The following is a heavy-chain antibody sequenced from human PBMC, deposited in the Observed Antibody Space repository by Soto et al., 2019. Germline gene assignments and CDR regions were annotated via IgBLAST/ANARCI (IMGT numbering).Heavy chain of an antibody. Sequence: ASVKVSCKASGYTFTSYGISWVRQAPGQGLEWMGWISAYNGNTNYAQKLQGRVTMTTDTSTSTAYMELRGLRSDDTAVYYCARARQQLVRRYNWFDPWGQGTLVTVSS. CDR2: ISAYNGNT. D-gene: IGHD6-13*01. J-gene: IGHJ5*02. CDR1: GYTFTSYG. CDR3: ARARQQLVRRYNWFDP. V-gene: IGHV1-18*04.